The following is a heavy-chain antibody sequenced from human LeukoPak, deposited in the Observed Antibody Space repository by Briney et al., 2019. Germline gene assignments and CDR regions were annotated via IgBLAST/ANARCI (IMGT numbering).Heavy chain of an antibody. J-gene: IGHJ4*02. V-gene: IGHV3-30-3*01. CDR2: ISYDGSNK. CDR3: ARGVYGVYFDF. CDR1: GFTFSSYA. D-gene: IGHD4-17*01. Sequence: PGRSLRLSCAASGFTFSSYAMHWVRQAPGKGLEWVAVISYDGSNKYYADSVKGRFTISRDNSKNTLYLQMNSLRAEDTAVYYCARGVYGVYFDFWGQGTLVTVSS.